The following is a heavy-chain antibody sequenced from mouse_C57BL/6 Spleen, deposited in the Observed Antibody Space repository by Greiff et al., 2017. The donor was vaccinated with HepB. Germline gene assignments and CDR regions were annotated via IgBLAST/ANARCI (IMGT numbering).Heavy chain of an antibody. D-gene: IGHD1-1*01. CDR3: ARRYDYDAMDY. CDR2: IYPGDGDT. J-gene: IGHJ4*01. CDR1: GYAFSSSW. Sequence: VKLMESGPELVKPGASVKISCKASGYAFSSSWMNWVKQRPGKGLEWIGRIYPGDGDTNYNGTFKGKATLTADKSSSTAYMQLSSLTSEDSAVYFCARRYDYDAMDYWGQGTSVTVSS. V-gene: IGHV1-82*01.